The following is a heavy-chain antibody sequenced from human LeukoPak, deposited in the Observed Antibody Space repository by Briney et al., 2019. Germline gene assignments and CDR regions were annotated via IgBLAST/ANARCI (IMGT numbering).Heavy chain of an antibody. CDR1: GFTFSSYA. Sequence: GGSLRLSCAASGFTFSSYAMSWVRQAPGKGLEWVSTISGSGGSTYYADSVKGRYTLSRDHSKNTLQLQMNSLRAEDTAVYYCAKDSSPGYFDWLSSRVPDYWGQGTLVTVSS. V-gene: IGHV3-23*01. CDR3: AKDSSPGYFDWLSSRVPDY. J-gene: IGHJ4*02. CDR2: ISGSGGST. D-gene: IGHD3-9*01.